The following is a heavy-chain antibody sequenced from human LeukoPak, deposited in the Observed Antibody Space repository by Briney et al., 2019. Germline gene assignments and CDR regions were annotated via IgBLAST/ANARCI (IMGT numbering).Heavy chain of an antibody. V-gene: IGHV1-18*04. J-gene: IGHJ5*02. CDR2: ISAYNGNT. CDR1: GYTFTSYG. CDR3: ARDLVVPAAIEGTPNWFDP. Sequence: ASVKVSCKASGYTFTSYGISWVRQAAGQELEGMGWISAYNGNTNYAQKLQRRVTMTTDTSTSKAYMELRSLRSDDTAVYYCARDLVVPAAIEGTPNWFDPWGQGTLVTVSS. D-gene: IGHD2-2*01.